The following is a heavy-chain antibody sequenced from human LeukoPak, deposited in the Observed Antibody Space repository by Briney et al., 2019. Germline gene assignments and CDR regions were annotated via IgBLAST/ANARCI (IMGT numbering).Heavy chain of an antibody. CDR2: ISGGGGGT. CDR1: GFTFSSYA. Sequence: GGSLRLSCAASGFTFSSYAMSWVRQAPGKGLEWVSAISGGGGGTDYADSVKGRFTISRDNSKNTLYLQMNSLRAEDTAVYYCAKDLTPYDFWSGYYFDYWGQGTLVTVSS. V-gene: IGHV3-23*01. CDR3: AKDLTPYDFWSGYYFDY. D-gene: IGHD3-3*01. J-gene: IGHJ4*02.